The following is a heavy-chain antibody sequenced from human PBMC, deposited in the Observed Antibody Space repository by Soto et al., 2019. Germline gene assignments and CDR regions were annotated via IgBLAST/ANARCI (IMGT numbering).Heavy chain of an antibody. J-gene: IGHJ6*03. CDR2: IIPILGIA. CDR1: GGTFSSYT. Sequence: QVQLVQSGAEVKKPGSSVKVSCKASGGTFSSYTISWVRQAPGQGLEWMGRIIPILGIANYAQKFQGRVTITADQSTSTAYMELSSLSSDDTAVYYCARSGLCSGGRCYSAYSYYMDVWGKGTTVTVSS. D-gene: IGHD2-15*01. V-gene: IGHV1-69*02. CDR3: ARSGLCSGGRCYSAYSYYMDV.